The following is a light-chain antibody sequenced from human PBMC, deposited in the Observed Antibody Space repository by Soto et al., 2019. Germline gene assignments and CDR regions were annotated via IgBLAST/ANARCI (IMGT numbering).Light chain of an antibody. CDR1: SSDVGGYNY. CDR3: SSYAGSINFVV. Sequence: QSALTQPASVSGSPGQSITISCTGTSSDVGGYNYVSWYQQHPGKAPKLMIYEVSNRPSGVSNRFSGSKSGNTASLAVSGLQTGEGAEYYCSSYAGSINFVVFGAGTKVTAL. CDR2: EVS. J-gene: IGLJ3*02. V-gene: IGLV2-14*01.